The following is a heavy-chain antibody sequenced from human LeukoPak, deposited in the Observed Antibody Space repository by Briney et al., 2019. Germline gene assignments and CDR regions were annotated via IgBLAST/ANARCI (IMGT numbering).Heavy chain of an antibody. J-gene: IGHJ4*02. D-gene: IGHD3-10*01. V-gene: IGHV3-30*02. Sequence: GGSLRLSCAASGFTFSSYAMHWVRQAPGKGLEWVAFIRYDGSNKYYADSVKGRFTISRDNSKNTLYLQMNSLRAEDTAVYYCAKALSEEALELFDYWGQGTLVTVSS. CDR1: GFTFSSYA. CDR3: AKALSEEALELFDY. CDR2: IRYDGSNK.